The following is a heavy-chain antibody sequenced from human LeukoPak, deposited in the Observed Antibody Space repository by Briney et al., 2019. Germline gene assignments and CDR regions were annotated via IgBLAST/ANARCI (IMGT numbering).Heavy chain of an antibody. Sequence: ASVKVSCKASGGTFTSYAISWVRHAPGQGLEWMGGIIPIFGTANYAQKFQGRVTITADKSTSTAYMELSSLRSEDTAVYYCARAPYSNYDAFDIWGQGTMVTVSS. CDR1: GGTFTSYA. J-gene: IGHJ3*02. CDR2: IIPIFGTA. V-gene: IGHV1-69*06. CDR3: ARAPYSNYDAFDI. D-gene: IGHD4-11*01.